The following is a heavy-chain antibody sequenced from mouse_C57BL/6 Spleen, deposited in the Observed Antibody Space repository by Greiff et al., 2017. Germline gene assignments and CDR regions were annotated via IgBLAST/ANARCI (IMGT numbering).Heavy chain of an antibody. D-gene: IGHD1-1*01. CDR3: ASGSSRAWFAY. V-gene: IGHV5-17*01. CDR2: ISSGSSTI. Sequence: EVQLVESGGGLVKPGGSLKLSCAASGFTFSDYGMHWVRQAPEKGLEWVAYISSGSSTIYYADPVKGRFTISRDNAKNTLFLQMTSLRSEDAAMYYCASGSSRAWFAYWGQGTLVTVSA. J-gene: IGHJ3*01. CDR1: GFTFSDYG.